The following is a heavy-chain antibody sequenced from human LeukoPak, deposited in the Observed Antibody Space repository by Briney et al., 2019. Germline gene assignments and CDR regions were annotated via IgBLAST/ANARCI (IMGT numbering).Heavy chain of an antibody. CDR3: ARDRGVNWFDP. Sequence: PGGSLRLSCTVSGFTVSSNSMSWVRQAPGKGLEWVSFIYSDNTHYSDSVKGRFTISRDNSKNTLYLQMNSLRAEDTAVYYCARDRGVNWFDPWGQGTLVTVSS. V-gene: IGHV3-53*01. J-gene: IGHJ5*02. CDR2: IYSDNT. CDR1: GFTVSSNS. D-gene: IGHD3-10*01.